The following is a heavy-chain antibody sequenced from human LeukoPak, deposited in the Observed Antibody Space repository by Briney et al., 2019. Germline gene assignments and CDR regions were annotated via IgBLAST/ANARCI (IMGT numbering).Heavy chain of an antibody. CDR2: IIPIFGTA. CDR3: AGDGVGATPDY. D-gene: IGHD1-26*01. J-gene: IGHJ4*02. CDR1: GGTFSSYA. Sequence: AVKVSCKASGGTFSSYASSWVGPAPGQGLEWMGGIIPIFGTANYAQKFQGRVTITTDESTSTGYMELSSLRSEDTAVYYCAGDGVGATPDYWGQGTLVTVSS. V-gene: IGHV1-69*05.